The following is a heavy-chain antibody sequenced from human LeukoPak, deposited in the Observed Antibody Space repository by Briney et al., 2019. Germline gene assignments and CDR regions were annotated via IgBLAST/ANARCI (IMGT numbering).Heavy chain of an antibody. D-gene: IGHD3-10*01. Sequence: SETLSLTCTVSGDSISSGGYYWSWIRQHPGKGLEWIGFMENSGSTYYNPSLKSRVTISVDTSKNQFSLKLSSVTAADTAVYYCARESVPMGVDFWGQGTLVTVSS. CDR3: ARESVPMGVDF. CDR1: GDSISSGGYY. V-gene: IGHV4-31*03. J-gene: IGHJ4*02. CDR2: MENSGST.